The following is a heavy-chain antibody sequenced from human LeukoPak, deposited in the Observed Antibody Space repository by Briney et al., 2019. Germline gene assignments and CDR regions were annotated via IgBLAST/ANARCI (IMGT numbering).Heavy chain of an antibody. Sequence: SQTLSLTCTVSGGSISSGGYYWSWIRQHPGKGLEWIGYIYYSGSTYYNPSLKSRVTISVDTSENQLSLKLSSVTAADTAVYYCARGSVGYFYGGSPFYYGMDVWGQGTTVTVSS. CDR2: IYYSGST. CDR1: GGSISSGGYY. J-gene: IGHJ6*02. D-gene: IGHD3-10*01. CDR3: ARGSVGYFYGGSPFYYGMDV. V-gene: IGHV4-31*03.